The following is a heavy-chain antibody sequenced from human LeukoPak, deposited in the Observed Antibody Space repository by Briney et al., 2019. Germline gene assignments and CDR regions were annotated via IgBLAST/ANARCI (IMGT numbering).Heavy chain of an antibody. Sequence: SETLSLTCAVYGGSFSGYYWSWIRQPPGKGLEWIGEINHSGSTNYNPALKSRVTISVDTSTNHFALKLSSVTAANTAVYYCARATYSSSYYYKATRKVFYYWGQGTLVTVSS. J-gene: IGHJ4*02. CDR3: ARATYSSSYYYKATRKVFYY. D-gene: IGHD3-22*01. CDR2: INHSGST. V-gene: IGHV4-34*01. CDR1: GGSFSGYY.